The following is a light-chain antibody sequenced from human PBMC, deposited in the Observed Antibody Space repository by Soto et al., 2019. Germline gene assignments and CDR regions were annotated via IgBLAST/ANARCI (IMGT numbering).Light chain of an antibody. CDR1: SGDVGGYNY. Sequence: QSALTQPRSVSGSPGQSVTMSCVGTSGDVGGYNYVSWYQQHPGKAPKLIIHDVNTRPSGVPDRFSASKSGNTASLTIAGLQAEDEADYYCCSHAGTYTLVFGGGTKVTVL. CDR3: CSHAGTYTLV. CDR2: DVN. V-gene: IGLV2-11*01. J-gene: IGLJ2*01.